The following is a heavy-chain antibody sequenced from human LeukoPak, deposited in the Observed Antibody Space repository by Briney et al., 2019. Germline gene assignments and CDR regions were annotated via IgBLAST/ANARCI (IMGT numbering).Heavy chain of an antibody. V-gene: IGHV3-30-3*01. CDR3: ARATMVRGVPIDY. D-gene: IGHD3-10*01. J-gene: IGHJ4*02. CDR1: GFTFSSYA. Sequence: GGSLSLSCAASGFTFSSYAMHWVRQAPGKGLGWVAVISYDGSNKYYADSVKGRFTISRDNSKNTLYLQMNSLRAEDTAVYYCARATMVRGVPIDYWGQGTLVTVSS. CDR2: ISYDGSNK.